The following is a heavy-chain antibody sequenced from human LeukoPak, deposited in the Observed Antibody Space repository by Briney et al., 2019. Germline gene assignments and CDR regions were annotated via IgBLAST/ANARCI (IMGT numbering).Heavy chain of an antibody. V-gene: IGHV3-21*01. Sequence: GGSLRLSCAASGFTFSSYSMNWVRQAPGKGLEWVSSISSSSSYIYYADSVKGRFTISRDNAKNSLYLQMNSLRAEDTAVYYCARVAYSSSWYHSYYYYGMDVWGQGTTVTVSS. J-gene: IGHJ6*02. CDR2: ISSSSSYI. D-gene: IGHD6-13*01. CDR1: GFTFSSYS. CDR3: ARVAYSSSWYHSYYYYGMDV.